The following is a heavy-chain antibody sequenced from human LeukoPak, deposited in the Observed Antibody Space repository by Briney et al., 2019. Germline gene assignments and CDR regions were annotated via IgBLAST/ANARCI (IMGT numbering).Heavy chain of an antibody. J-gene: IGHJ6*04. D-gene: IGHD1-1*01. Sequence: PGGSLRLSCAASGFTFSSYAMSWVRQAPGKGLDWVSAISGSGGSTYYADSVKGRFTISRDNSKNTLYLQMSSLRAEDTAVYYCAKAGATGTPYYYYGMDVWGKGTTVTVSS. CDR2: ISGSGGST. V-gene: IGHV3-23*01. CDR3: AKAGATGTPYYYYGMDV. CDR1: GFTFSSYA.